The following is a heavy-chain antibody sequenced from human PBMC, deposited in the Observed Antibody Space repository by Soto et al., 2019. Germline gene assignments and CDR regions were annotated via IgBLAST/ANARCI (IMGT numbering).Heavy chain of an antibody. CDR2: IDPSGGVT. Sequence: ASVKVSCKTSGYTFTKFHIHWVRQAPGQGLEWMGMIDPSGGVTRDAQRFQGRITMTSDTSTSSVYMELRGLTSEDTAVYYCARDVIGHDKYETIGSYFDHWDTGTLVTVSS. CDR3: ARDVIGHDKYETIGSYFDH. D-gene: IGHD3-22*01. V-gene: IGHV1-46*01. CDR1: GYTFTKFH. J-gene: IGHJ4*02.